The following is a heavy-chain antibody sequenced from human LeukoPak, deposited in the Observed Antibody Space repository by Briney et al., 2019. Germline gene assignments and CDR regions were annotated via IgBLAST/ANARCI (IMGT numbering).Heavy chain of an antibody. Sequence: ASVKVSCKASGYTFTGYYMHWVRQAPGQGLEWMGWINPNSGGTNYAQKFQGRVTMTRDTSISTAYMELGRLRSDDTAVYYCARGDCSSTSCYTIAEWFDPWGQGTLVTVSS. CDR3: ARGDCSSTSCYTIAEWFDP. J-gene: IGHJ5*02. D-gene: IGHD2-2*02. V-gene: IGHV1-2*02. CDR1: GYTFTGYY. CDR2: INPNSGGT.